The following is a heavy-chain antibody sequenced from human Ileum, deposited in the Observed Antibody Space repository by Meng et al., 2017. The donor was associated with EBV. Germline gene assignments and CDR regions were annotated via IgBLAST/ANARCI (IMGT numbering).Heavy chain of an antibody. J-gene: IGHJ4*02. D-gene: IGHD2-15*01. V-gene: IGHV1-3*01. CDR3: AREEGGRFDS. CDR1: GYKFDDYT. CDR2: INPGIGST. Sequence: VHVVQTGVDMKKAGASVEISCKASGYKFDDYTIQWLRQAPGQRLEWLGWINPGIGSTYDSKTIRGRLTITMDTSASTVYMRLTSLTSEDTAVYYCAREEGGRFDSWGQGTLVTVSS.